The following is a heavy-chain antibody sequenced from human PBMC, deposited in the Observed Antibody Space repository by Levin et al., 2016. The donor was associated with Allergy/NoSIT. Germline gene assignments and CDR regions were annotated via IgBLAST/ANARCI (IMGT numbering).Heavy chain of an antibody. CDR3: AKDYDSSGYYPNYFDY. V-gene: IGHV3-23*01. CDR2: ISDSGTGT. Sequence: GESLKISCAASGFTLNNYAVNWVRQAPGKGLQWVSSISDSGTGTFYADSVKGRFTVSRDRSSNTVHLQMNSLRAEDTAVYYCAKDYDSSGYYPNYFDYWGQGALVTVSS. CDR1: GFTLNNYA. J-gene: IGHJ4*02. D-gene: IGHD3-22*01.